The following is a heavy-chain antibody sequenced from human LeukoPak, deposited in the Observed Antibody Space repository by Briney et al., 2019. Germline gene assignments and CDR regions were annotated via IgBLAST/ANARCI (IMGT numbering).Heavy chain of an antibody. V-gene: IGHV1-69*13. Sequence: GASVKVSCKASGGTFSSYAISCVRQAPGQGLEWMGGIIPIFGTANYAQKFQGRVTIIADESTSTAYMELSSLRSEDTAVYYCARGVVGATTGAYSFDYWGRGTLVTVSS. D-gene: IGHD1-26*01. CDR2: IIPIFGTA. CDR1: GGTFSSYA. J-gene: IGHJ4*02. CDR3: ARGVVGATTGAYSFDY.